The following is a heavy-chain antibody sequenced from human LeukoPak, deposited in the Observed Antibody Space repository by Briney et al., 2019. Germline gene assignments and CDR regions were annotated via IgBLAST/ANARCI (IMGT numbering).Heavy chain of an antibody. J-gene: IGHJ5*02. CDR1: GGSISSGDYY. D-gene: IGHD3-10*01. V-gene: IGHV4-30-4*01. CDR3: VRRFGVRPYNRFDP. Sequence: SETLSLTCTVSGGSISSGDYYWSWIRQPPGKGLEWVGYIYYSGSTYYNPSLKSRVTISVDTSKNQFSLKLSSVTAADTAVYYCVRRFGVRPYNRFDPWGQGALVTVSS. CDR2: IYYSGST.